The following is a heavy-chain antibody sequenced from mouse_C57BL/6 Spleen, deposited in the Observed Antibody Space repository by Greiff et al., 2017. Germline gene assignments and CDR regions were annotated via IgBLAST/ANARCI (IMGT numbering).Heavy chain of an antibody. D-gene: IGHD1-1*01. Sequence: AGGGVDFSRYWMSWVRRAPGKGLEWIGEINPDSSTINYAPSLKDKFIISRDNAKNTLYLQMSKVRSEDTALYYCARPDYGNPWFAYWGQGTLVTVSA. CDR1: GVDFSRYW. CDR2: INPDSSTI. CDR3: ARPDYGNPWFAY. V-gene: IGHV4-1*01. J-gene: IGHJ3*01.